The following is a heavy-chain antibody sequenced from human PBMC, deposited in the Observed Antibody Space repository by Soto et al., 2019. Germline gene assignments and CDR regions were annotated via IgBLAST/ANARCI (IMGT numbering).Heavy chain of an antibody. D-gene: IGHD3-10*01. CDR3: AKISFPVGGEFDY. CDR2: IYYSGST. J-gene: IGHJ4*02. Sequence: SETLSLTCTASGGSISSSSYYWGWIRQPPGKGLEWIGTIYYSGSTYYNPSLKSRVTISVDTSNYQFSLKLSSVTAADTAVYYCAKISFPVGGEFDYGGQGTLVTSPQ. V-gene: IGHV4-39*01. CDR1: GGSISSSSYY.